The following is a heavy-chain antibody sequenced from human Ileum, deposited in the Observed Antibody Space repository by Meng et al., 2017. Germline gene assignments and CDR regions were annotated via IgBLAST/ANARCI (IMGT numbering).Heavy chain of an antibody. Sequence: QGQVGQSGAGVKNPGAHVKVSCKASGYTFTGYNMNWGRQAPGQGLEWLGRISPNSGVTNYAQKFQGRVTMTRDISITTAYMELSGLTSDDTAVYYCASGLYGSRGFSQNWLDPWGQGTLVTVSS. V-gene: IGHV1-2*06. CDR3: ASGLYGSRGFSQNWLDP. CDR1: GYTFTGYN. J-gene: IGHJ5*02. D-gene: IGHD3-10*01. CDR2: ISPNSGVT.